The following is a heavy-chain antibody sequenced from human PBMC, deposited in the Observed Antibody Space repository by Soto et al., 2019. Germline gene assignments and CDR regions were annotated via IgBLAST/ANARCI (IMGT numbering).Heavy chain of an antibody. CDR3: ASVTSIAVAGKET. CDR1: GDTVTKYG. V-gene: IGHV1-18*01. J-gene: IGHJ4*02. D-gene: IGHD6-19*01. Sequence: QVQLVQSGGEVKKAGASVKVSCKASGDTVTKYGISWVRQAPGQGLEWLGWISFYNGHTNYALKFQDRITFTTDTSTSTASMELRSLTSDDTAVYYCASVTSIAVAGKETWGQGTLVTVSS. CDR2: ISFYNGHT.